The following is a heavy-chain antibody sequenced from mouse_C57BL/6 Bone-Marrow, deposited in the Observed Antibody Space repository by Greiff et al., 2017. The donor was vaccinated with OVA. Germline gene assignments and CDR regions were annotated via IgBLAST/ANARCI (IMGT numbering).Heavy chain of an antibody. CDR1: GFTFTDYY. D-gene: IGHD1-1*01. Sequence: EVQRVESGGGLVQPGGSLSLSCAASGFTFTDYYMSWVRQPPGKALEWLGFIRNKANGYTTEYSASVKGRFTISRDNSQSILYLQMNALRAEDSATYYFARYVTTEYYFDYWGQGTTLTVSS. V-gene: IGHV7-3*01. J-gene: IGHJ2*01. CDR3: ARYVTTEYYFDY. CDR2: IRNKANGYTT.